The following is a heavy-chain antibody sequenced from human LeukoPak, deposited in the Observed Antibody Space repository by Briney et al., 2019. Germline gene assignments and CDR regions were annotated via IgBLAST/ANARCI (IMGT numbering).Heavy chain of an antibody. V-gene: IGHV3-21*01. Sequence: GGSLRLSCAASGFTFSSYSMNWVRQAPGKGLEWVSSISSSSSYIYYADSVKGRFTIPRDNAKNSLYLQMNSLRAEDTAVYYCARDRRGGSYGNYFDYWGQGTLVTVSS. D-gene: IGHD3-16*01. CDR3: ARDRRGGSYGNYFDY. CDR1: GFTFSSYS. CDR2: ISSSSSYI. J-gene: IGHJ4*02.